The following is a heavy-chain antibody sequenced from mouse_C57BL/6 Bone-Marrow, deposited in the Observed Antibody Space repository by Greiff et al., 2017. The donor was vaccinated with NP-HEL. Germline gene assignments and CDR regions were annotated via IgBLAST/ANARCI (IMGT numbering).Heavy chain of an antibody. D-gene: IGHD2-2*01. V-gene: IGHV1-81*01. CDR3: AREGGYDGYFDV. CDR1: GYTFTSYG. J-gene: IGHJ1*03. CDR2: IYPRSGNT. Sequence: VKLVESGAELARPGASVKLSCKASGYTFTSYGISWVKQRTGQGLEWIGEIYPRSGNTYYNEKFKGKATLTADKSSSTAYMELRSLTSEDSAVYFCAREGGYDGYFDVWGTGTTVTVSS.